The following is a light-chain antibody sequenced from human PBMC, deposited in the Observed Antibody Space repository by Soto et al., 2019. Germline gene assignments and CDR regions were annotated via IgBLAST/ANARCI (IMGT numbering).Light chain of an antibody. V-gene: IGKV3-15*01. J-gene: IGKJ1*01. Sequence: ETVMTQSPATLSVSPGERATLSCRASQSVGSNLAWYQQKPGQAPRLLIYGASTRATGIPARFSGSGSGTEFTLTISSLQSEDFAVYYCQQYKTWPSGTFGQGTKVDIK. CDR2: GAS. CDR1: QSVGSN. CDR3: QQYKTWPSGT.